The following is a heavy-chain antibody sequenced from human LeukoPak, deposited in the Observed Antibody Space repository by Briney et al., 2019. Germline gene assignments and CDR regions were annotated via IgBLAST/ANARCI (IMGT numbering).Heavy chain of an antibody. CDR3: ARDRIPPGDDSSGYWFQTWVYYFDY. CDR1: GDSVSSNSAA. J-gene: IGHJ4*02. Sequence: SQTLSLTCAISGDSVSSNSAAWNWIRQSPSRGLEWLGRTYYRSKWYNDYAVSVKSRITINPDTSKNQFSLQLNSVTPEDTAVYYCARDRIPPGDDSSGYWFQTWVYYFDYWGQGTLVTVSS. CDR2: TYYRSKWYN. D-gene: IGHD3-22*01. V-gene: IGHV6-1*01.